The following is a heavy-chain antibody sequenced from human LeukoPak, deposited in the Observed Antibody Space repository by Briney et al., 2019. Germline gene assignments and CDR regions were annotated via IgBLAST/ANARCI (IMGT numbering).Heavy chain of an antibody. J-gene: IGHJ4*02. CDR2: SYHSGST. CDR1: GGSISSGGYC. Sequence: SETLSLTCAVSGGSISSGGYCWSWLRQPPGKGLEWIGYSYHSGSTYYNPSLKSRVTISVGRSKNQFSRKLSSVTAADTAVYYCARAGRFGESKLDYWGQGTLVTVSS. V-gene: IGHV4-30-2*01. D-gene: IGHD3-10*01. CDR3: ARAGRFGESKLDY.